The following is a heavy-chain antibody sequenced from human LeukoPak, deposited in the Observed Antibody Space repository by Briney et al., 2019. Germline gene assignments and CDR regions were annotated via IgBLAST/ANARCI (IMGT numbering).Heavy chain of an antibody. J-gene: IGHJ4*02. V-gene: IGHV3-11*04. CDR3: ARVQNYYDSSGYYYAIGYFDY. CDR1: GFTFSDYY. CDR2: ISSSDSTI. Sequence: GGSLRLSCAASGFTFSDYYMSWIRQAPGKWLEWVSYISSSDSTIYYADSVKGRFTISRDNTKNSLYLQMNSLRAEDTAVYYCARVQNYYDSSGYYYAIGYFDYWGQGTLVTVSS. D-gene: IGHD3-22*01.